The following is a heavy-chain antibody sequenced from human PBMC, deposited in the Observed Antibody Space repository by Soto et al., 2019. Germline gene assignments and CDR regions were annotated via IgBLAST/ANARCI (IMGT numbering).Heavy chain of an antibody. D-gene: IGHD6-19*01. CDR1: GYTFTSYG. Sequence: ASVKVSCKASGYTFTSYGISWVRQAPGQGLEWMGWISAYNGNTNYAQKLQGRVTMTTDTSTSTAYMELRSLRSDDTAVYYCASSGYSSGREYFQHWGQGTLVTVSS. CDR3: ASSGYSSGREYFQH. J-gene: IGHJ1*01. CDR2: ISAYNGNT. V-gene: IGHV1-18*01.